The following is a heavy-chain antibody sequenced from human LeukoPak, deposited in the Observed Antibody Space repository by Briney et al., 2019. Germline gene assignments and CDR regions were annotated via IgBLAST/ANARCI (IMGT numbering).Heavy chain of an antibody. CDR3: ASPGGDDFLPNDAFDI. J-gene: IGHJ3*02. Sequence: PSETLSLTCSVSAGSIITSNYYWGWLRQPPGNGLEWIGSIYYSGSTYYNPSLKSRVTISVDTSNNHFSLKLSSVTAADTAVYYCASPGGDDFLPNDAFDIWGQGTMVTVSS. CDR1: AGSIITSNYY. D-gene: IGHD3-3*01. V-gene: IGHV4-39*02. CDR2: IYYSGST.